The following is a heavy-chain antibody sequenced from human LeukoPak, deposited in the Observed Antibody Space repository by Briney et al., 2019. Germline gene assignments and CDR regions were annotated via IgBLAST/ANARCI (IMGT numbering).Heavy chain of an antibody. CDR2: IYYSGST. V-gene: IGHV4-31*11. Sequence: RTSETLSLTCAVYGGSFSGYYWSWVRQHPGKGLEWIGYIYYSGSTYYNPSLKSRVTISVDTSKNQFSLKLSSVTAADTAVYYCASTVWGYFDYWGQGTLVTVSS. J-gene: IGHJ4*02. CDR1: GGSFSGYY. CDR3: ASTVWGYFDY. D-gene: IGHD3-16*01.